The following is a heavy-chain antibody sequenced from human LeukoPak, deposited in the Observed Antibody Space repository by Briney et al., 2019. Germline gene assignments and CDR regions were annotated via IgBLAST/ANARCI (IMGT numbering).Heavy chain of an antibody. CDR1: GFTFSSYA. CDR3: ARDRIAAADYYYYYGMDV. CDR2: ISGSGGTT. Sequence: GGSLRLSCAASGFTFSSYAMTWVRQAPGKGLEWVSGISGSGGTTYYADSVKGRFTISRDNSKNTLYLQMNSLRAEDTAVYYCARDRIAAADYYYYYGMDVWGQGTTVTVSS. V-gene: IGHV3-23*01. D-gene: IGHD6-13*01. J-gene: IGHJ6*02.